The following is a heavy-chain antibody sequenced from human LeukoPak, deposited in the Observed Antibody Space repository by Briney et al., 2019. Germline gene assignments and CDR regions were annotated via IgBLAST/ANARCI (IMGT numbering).Heavy chain of an antibody. CDR3: AKASVVVPAALYDY. CDR2: ISGSGGST. V-gene: IGHV3-23*01. CDR1: GVTFSSDA. J-gene: IGHJ4*02. D-gene: IGHD2-2*01. Sequence: GGSLRLSSAASGVTFSSDAITWVRQAPGQGLEWGSAISGSGGSTDYADSVKGRFTISRDNAKNTLYLQMNSLRAEDTAVYYCAKASVVVPAALYDYWGQETLVTVSS.